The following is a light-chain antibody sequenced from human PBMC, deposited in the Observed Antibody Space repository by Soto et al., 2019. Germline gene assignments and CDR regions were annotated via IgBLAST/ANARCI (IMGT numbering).Light chain of an antibody. CDR3: QQYNNWPPYT. CDR1: QSVSSN. V-gene: IGKV3-15*01. J-gene: IGKJ2*01. CDR2: GAS. Sequence: IVMTQSPATLSVSPGERATLSCRASQSVSSNLAWYQQKPGQAPRLLIYGASTRATGIPARFSGSGSGTEFTLTIRSLQSADFAVYYCQQYNNWPPYTFGQGTKLEIK.